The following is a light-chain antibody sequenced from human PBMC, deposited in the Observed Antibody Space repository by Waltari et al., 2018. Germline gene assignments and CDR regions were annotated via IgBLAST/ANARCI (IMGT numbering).Light chain of an antibody. V-gene: IGKV1-39*01. CDR2: AAS. CDR3: QQSYITPQT. CDR1: QTLSSF. Sequence: DIQITQSPSSLSASVGDRVVITCRASQTLSSFLNWYQHNAGQAPKLLIYAASSLQSGVPSRFSGSRSGTDFTLTISSLQPEDFATYYCQQSYITPQTFGQGTKVEIK. J-gene: IGKJ1*01.